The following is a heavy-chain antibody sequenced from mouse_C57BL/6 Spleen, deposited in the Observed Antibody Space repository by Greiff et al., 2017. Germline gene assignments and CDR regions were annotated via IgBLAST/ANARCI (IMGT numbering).Heavy chain of an antibody. D-gene: IGHD1-1*01. Sequence: EVKLVESGGGLVQPGGSMKLSCAASGFTFSDAWMDWVRQSPEKGLEWVAEIRNKANNHATYYAESVKGRFTISRDDSKSSVYLQMNSLRAEDTGIYYCTRHYGSIYWYFDVWGTGTTVTVSS. J-gene: IGHJ1*03. V-gene: IGHV6-6*01. CDR3: TRHYGSIYWYFDV. CDR2: IRNKANNHAT. CDR1: GFTFSDAW.